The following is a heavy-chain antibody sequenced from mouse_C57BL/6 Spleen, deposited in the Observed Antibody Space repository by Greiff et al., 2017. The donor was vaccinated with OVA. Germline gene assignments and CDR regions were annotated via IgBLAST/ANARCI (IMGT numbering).Heavy chain of an antibody. Sequence: EVQLQQSGGGSVQPGGSMKLSCAASGFTFSDAWMDWVRQSPEKGLEWVAEIRNKANNHATYYAESVKGRFTISRDDSKSSVYLQMNSLRAEDTGIYYCTNYDYPYAMDYWGQGTSVTVSS. V-gene: IGHV6-6*01. D-gene: IGHD2-4*01. CDR1: GFTFSDAW. J-gene: IGHJ4*01. CDR3: TNYDYPYAMDY. CDR2: IRNKANNHAT.